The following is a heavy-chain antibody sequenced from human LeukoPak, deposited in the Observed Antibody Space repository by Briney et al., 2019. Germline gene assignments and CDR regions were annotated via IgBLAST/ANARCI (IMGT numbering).Heavy chain of an antibody. D-gene: IGHD3-10*01. J-gene: IGHJ4*02. CDR1: GYSFTSYW. CDR2: IYPGDSDT. Sequence: GESLKISCKGSGYSFTSYWIGWVRQMPGKGLEWMGIIYPGDSDTRYSPSFQGQVTISADKSISTAYLQWSSLKASDTAMYYCARPGFYYGSGSFYGDWGQGTLVTVSS. CDR3: ARPGFYYGSGSFYGD. V-gene: IGHV5-51*01.